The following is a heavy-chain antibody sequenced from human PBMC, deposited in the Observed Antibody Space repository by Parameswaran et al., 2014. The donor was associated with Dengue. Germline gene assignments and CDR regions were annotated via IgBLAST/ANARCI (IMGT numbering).Heavy chain of an antibody. J-gene: IGHJ6*03. Sequence: WVRQAPGQGLEWMAIINPSGGSTSYAQKFQGRVTMTRDTSTSTVYMELSSLRSEDTAVYYCARDNQLGYYYMDVWGKGTTVTVSS. V-gene: IGHV1-46*01. CDR2: INPSGGST. D-gene: IGHD7-27*01. CDR3: ARDNQLGYYYMDV.